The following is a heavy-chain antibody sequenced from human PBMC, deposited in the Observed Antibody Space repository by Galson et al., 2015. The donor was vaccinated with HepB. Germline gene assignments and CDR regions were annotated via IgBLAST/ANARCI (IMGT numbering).Heavy chain of an antibody. D-gene: IGHD6-13*01. CDR3: ARNKGAAAGPLLDY. Sequence: SVKVSCKASGGTFSSYTISWVRQAPGQGLEWMGRIIPILGIANYAQKFQVRVTITADKSTSTAYMELSSLRSEDTAVYYCARNKGAAAGPLLDYWGQGTLVTVSS. CDR1: GGTFSSYT. CDR2: IIPILGIA. V-gene: IGHV1-69*02. J-gene: IGHJ4*02.